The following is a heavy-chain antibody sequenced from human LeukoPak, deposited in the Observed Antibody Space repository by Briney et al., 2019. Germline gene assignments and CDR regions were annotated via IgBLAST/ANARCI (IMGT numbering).Heavy chain of an antibody. CDR3: ASTGERGNWFHP. CDR2: IYTSGST. J-gene: IGHJ5*02. CDR1: GGSISSYY. D-gene: IGHD7-27*01. Sequence: SETLSLTCTVSGGSISSYYWSWIRQPAGKGLEWIGRIYTSGSTNYNPSLKSRVTMLVDTSNNKFSLKVSSVTAADTAVNYCASTGERGNWFHPWGQGTLVTVSS. V-gene: IGHV4-4*07.